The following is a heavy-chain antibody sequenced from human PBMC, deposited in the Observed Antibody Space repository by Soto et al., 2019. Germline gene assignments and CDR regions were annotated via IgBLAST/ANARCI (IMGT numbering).Heavy chain of an antibody. V-gene: IGHV1-69*04. Sequence: QVQLVQSGAEVKRPGSSVKVSCKASGDTFNFYSINWMRQAPGLGLEWMGRVNPILSMSNYAQRFQGRVTMTADKSTSTAYMELSGLRSEDTAIYYCATSYGSGYRAFDFWGQGALDTVSS. CDR3: ATSYGSGYRAFDF. D-gene: IGHD3-10*01. CDR1: GDTFNFYS. CDR2: VNPILSMS. J-gene: IGHJ4*02.